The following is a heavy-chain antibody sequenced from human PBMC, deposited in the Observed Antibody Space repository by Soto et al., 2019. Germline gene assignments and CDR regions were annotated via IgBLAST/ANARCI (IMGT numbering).Heavy chain of an antibody. Sequence: QVQLVQSGAEVKKPGASVKVSCKASGYTFTSYDINWVRQAAGQGLEWIGWMNPNSGKAVYAQKFQGRVTMAGNTSITTASMELSSLRSDDTAVYFCARGLVVVSASYWSFDLWGRGNLVTVSS. CDR1: GYTFTSYD. D-gene: IGHD2-15*01. CDR2: MNPNSGKA. V-gene: IGHV1-8*01. CDR3: ARGLVVVSASYWSFDL. J-gene: IGHJ2*01.